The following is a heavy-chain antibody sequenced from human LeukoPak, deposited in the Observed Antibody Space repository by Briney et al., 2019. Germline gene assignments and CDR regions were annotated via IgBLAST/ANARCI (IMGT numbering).Heavy chain of an antibody. CDR2: ISGYNGNT. V-gene: IGHV1-18*01. CDR1: GYTFTSYG. CDR3: ARADIRAIASSGWYGFDY. Sequence: GASVKVSCEASGYTFTSYGISWVRQAPGQGLEWMGWISGYNGNTNYAQKLQGRVTMTTDTSTNTAYMELRSLRSDDTAVYYCARADIRAIASSGWYGFDYWGQGTLVTVSS. J-gene: IGHJ4*02. D-gene: IGHD6-19*01.